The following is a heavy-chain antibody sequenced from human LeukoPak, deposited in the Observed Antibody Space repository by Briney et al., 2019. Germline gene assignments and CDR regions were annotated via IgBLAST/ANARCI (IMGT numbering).Heavy chain of an antibody. CDR2: INHSGST. J-gene: IGHJ4*02. V-gene: IGHV4-34*01. D-gene: IGHD3-9*01. Sequence: PSETLSLTCAVYGGSFSGCYWSWIRQPPGKGLEWIGEINHSGSTNYNPSLKSRVTISVDTSKNQFSLKLSSVTAADTAVYYCARGRSNYDILTGYYRRYGFDYWGQGTLVTVSS. CDR3: ARGRSNYDILTGYYRRYGFDY. CDR1: GGSFSGCY.